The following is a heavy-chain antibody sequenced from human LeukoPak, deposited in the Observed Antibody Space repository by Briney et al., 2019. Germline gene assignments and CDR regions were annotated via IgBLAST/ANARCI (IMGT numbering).Heavy chain of an antibody. CDR1: GFTFSSHW. D-gene: IGHD2-15*01. CDR2: INGDGSNT. V-gene: IGHV3-74*03. CDR3: ARSKSWYSTDVFGI. Sequence: GGSLRLSCAASGFTFSSHWMHWVRQAPGKGLVWVSRINGDGSNTTYADSVKGRFTISRDNAKNTLYLQMNSLRAEDTAVYHCARSKSWYSTDVFGIWGQGTMVTVSS. J-gene: IGHJ3*02.